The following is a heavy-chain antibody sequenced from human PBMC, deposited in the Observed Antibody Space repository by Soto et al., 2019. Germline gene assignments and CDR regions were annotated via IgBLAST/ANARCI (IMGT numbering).Heavy chain of an antibody. CDR2: INHSGSA. CDR1: GGSFSCYY. CDR3: ATRGYSYGLIDY. V-gene: IGHV4-34*01. Sequence: SETLSLTCAVYGGSFSCYYWIWIRQPPGKGLEWIGEINHSGSANYNPSLKSRVTISVDTSKNQFSLKLSSVTAADTAVYYCATRGYSYGLIDYWGQGTLVTVSS. D-gene: IGHD5-18*01. J-gene: IGHJ4*02.